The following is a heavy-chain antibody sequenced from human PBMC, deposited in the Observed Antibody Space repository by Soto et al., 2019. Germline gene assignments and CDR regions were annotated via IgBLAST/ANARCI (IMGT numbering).Heavy chain of an antibody. CDR1: GFTFSGFG. V-gene: IGHV3-33*01. Sequence: GGSLRLSCAASGFTFSGFGMHWVRQAPGKGLEWVAIIWYDGSDKYYADSVKGRFTISRDNSKNTLYLQMNSLRAEDTAVYHCAFGNLSYYFDFWSQGTSVTVSS. D-gene: IGHD3-16*01. CDR2: IWYDGSDK. CDR3: AFGNLSYYFDF. J-gene: IGHJ4*02.